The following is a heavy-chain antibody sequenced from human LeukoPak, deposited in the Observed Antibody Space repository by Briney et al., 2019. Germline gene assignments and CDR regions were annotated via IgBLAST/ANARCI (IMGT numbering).Heavy chain of an antibody. V-gene: IGHV3-30*04. CDR3: ARTPLSSGTNYCSGGSCYKYYHYYGMDV. CDR2: ISYDGSDN. CDR1: GFSFSSFA. Sequence: PGRSLRLSCAASGFSFSSFAMHWVRQAPGKGLEWVAVISYDGSDNYYADSVKDRFTISRDNSKRTLYLLMNSLRAEDTAVYYCARTPLSSGTNYCSGGSCYKYYHYYGMDVWGQGTTVTVSS. D-gene: IGHD2-15*01. J-gene: IGHJ6*02.